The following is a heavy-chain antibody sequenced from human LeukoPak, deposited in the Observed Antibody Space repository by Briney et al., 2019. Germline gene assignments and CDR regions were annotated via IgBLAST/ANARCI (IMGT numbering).Heavy chain of an antibody. CDR1: GFTFSNYG. CDR3: AREGEGYYDAFDI. D-gene: IGHD3-16*01. Sequence: TGGSLRLSCTASGFTFSNYGMHWVRQAPGKGLEWVAIIWIDGSTKYYADSVKGRFTISRDNSKNTLYLQMTRLRAETTAVYYCAREGEGYYDAFDIWGQGTMVTVSS. J-gene: IGHJ3*02. V-gene: IGHV3-33*01. CDR2: IWIDGSTK.